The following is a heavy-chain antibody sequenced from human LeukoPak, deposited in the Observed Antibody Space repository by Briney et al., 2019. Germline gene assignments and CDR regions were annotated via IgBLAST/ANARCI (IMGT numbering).Heavy chain of an antibody. CDR3: ARVARCSGGNCYGYYYFDY. CDR2: MRYSGST. Sequence: PSETLSLTCTVSGGSISSYYWSWIRQPPGKGLEWIGYMRYSGSTNYNPSLKSRVTISVDTSKNQFSLKLSSVTAADTAVYYCARVARCSGGNCYGYYYFDYWDQGTLVTVSS. D-gene: IGHD2-15*01. V-gene: IGHV4-59*01. J-gene: IGHJ4*02. CDR1: GGSISSYY.